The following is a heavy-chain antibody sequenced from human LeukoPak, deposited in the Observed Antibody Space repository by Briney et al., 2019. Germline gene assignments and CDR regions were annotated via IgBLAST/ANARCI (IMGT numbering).Heavy chain of an antibody. J-gene: IGHJ6*03. Sequence: GGSLGLSCAASGFTFSSYGMHWVRQAPGKGLEWVAFIRYDGSNKYYADSVKGRFTISRDNSKNTLYLQMNSLRAEDTAVYYCAKVLGPPKYYYMDVWGKGTTVTVSS. CDR2: IRYDGSNK. V-gene: IGHV3-30*02. D-gene: IGHD7-27*01. CDR3: AKVLGPPKYYYMDV. CDR1: GFTFSSYG.